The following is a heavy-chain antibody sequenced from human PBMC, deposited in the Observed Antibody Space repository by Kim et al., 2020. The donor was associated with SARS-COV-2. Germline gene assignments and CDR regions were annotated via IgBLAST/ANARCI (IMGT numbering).Heavy chain of an antibody. CDR3: ARVSGTTSFDY. CDR2: I. D-gene: IGHD1-7*01. V-gene: IGHV3-21*01. Sequence: IYYAASVKGRFTISRDNAKNSLYLQMNSLRAEDTAVYYCARVSGTTSFDYWGQGTLVTVSS. J-gene: IGHJ4*02.